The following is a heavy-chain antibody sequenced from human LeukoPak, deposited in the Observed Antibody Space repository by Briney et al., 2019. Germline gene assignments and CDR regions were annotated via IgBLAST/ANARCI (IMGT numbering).Heavy chain of an antibody. Sequence: GGSLRLSCAASGFTFSSYGMHWVRQAPGKGLEWVAVIWYDGSNKYYADSVKGRFTISRDNSKNTLYLQMNSLRAEDAAVYYCAKDASRKPYSSSWYRGTYYFDYWGQGTLVTVSS. CDR2: IWYDGSNK. V-gene: IGHV3-33*06. J-gene: IGHJ4*02. CDR1: GFTFSSYG. D-gene: IGHD6-13*01. CDR3: AKDASRKPYSSSWYRGTYYFDY.